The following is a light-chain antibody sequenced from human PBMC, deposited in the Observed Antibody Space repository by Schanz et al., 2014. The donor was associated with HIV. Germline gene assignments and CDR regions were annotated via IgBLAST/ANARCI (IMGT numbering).Light chain of an antibody. J-gene: IGLJ2*01. V-gene: IGLV2-14*03. CDR2: DVT. Sequence: QSALTQPASVSGSPGQSITISCTGTSSDVGGYNYVSWYQQHPGKAPKLIIYDVTNRPSGVSNRFSGSKSGNTASLTISGLQAEDEADYYCISYTSDTVLFGGGTKLTVL. CDR1: SSDVGGYNY. CDR3: ISYTSDTVL.